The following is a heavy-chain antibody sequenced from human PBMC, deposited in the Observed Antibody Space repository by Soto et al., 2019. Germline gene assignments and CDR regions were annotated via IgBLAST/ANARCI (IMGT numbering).Heavy chain of an antibody. CDR3: TSTMAGAFDI. Sequence: GGSLRLSCAASEFKFSSYSMNWVRQAPGKGLEWVSSIGRSSSYIYYADSVKGRFIISRDNAKNSLYLQMNSLRAEDTAVYYCTSTMAGAFDIWGQGTMVTVSS. D-gene: IGHD3-10*01. CDR2: IGRSSSYI. J-gene: IGHJ3*02. CDR1: EFKFSSYS. V-gene: IGHV3-21*01.